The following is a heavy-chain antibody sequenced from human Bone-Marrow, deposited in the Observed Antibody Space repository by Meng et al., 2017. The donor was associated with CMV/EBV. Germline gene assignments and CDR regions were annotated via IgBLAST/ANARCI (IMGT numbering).Heavy chain of an antibody. CDR3: ARDNRAIAAAGFYYYYYGMDV. V-gene: IGHV1-2*02. Sequence: ASVKVSCKASGYTFTGYYMHWVRQAPGQGLEWMGWINPNSGGTNYAQKFQGRVTMTRDTSISTAYMELSRLRSDDTAVYYCARDNRAIAAAGFYYYYYGMDVWGQGNTVNVSS. D-gene: IGHD6-13*01. CDR1: GYTFTGYY. CDR2: INPNSGGT. J-gene: IGHJ6*02.